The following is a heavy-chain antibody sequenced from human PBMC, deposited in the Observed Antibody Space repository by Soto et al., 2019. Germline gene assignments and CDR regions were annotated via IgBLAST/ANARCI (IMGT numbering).Heavy chain of an antibody. J-gene: IGHJ6*02. V-gene: IGHV3-23*01. D-gene: IGHD4-17*01. CDR3: AKPMTTVTTIHYYGKDV. CDR2: ISNSGDE. Sequence: GGSLRLSCAASGISFSNYAMAWARQAPWKGLEWVSTISNSGDEYYADSEKGRFTISRDNSMNTVYMQMKSLRVEDTAVYYCAKPMTTVTTIHYYGKDVWGQATTGSGSS. CDR1: GISFSNYA.